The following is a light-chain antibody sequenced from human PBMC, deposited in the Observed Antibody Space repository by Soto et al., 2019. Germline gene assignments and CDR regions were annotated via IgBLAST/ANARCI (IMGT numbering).Light chain of an antibody. CDR2: EDD. J-gene: IGLJ2*01. CDR3: QSYDSSNPVV. Sequence: FILTQPHSVSESPGKTVTISCTRSSGSIASNYVQWYQQRPGSAPTTLIYEDDQRPSGVPDRFSGSIDRSSNSASLTISGLKTEDEADYYCQSYDSSNPVVFGGGTKLTVL. CDR1: SGSIASNY. V-gene: IGLV6-57*04.